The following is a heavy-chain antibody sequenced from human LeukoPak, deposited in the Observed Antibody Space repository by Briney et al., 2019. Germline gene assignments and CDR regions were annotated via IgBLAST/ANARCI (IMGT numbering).Heavy chain of an antibody. D-gene: IGHD3-22*01. CDR2: INHSGST. CDR1: GGSFSGYY. CDR3: ASGHYYDSSGSSNWFDP. V-gene: IGHV4-34*01. J-gene: IGHJ5*02. Sequence: SETLSLTCAVYGGSFSGYYWNWIRQPPGKGLEWIGEINHSGSTNYNPSLKSRVTISVDTSKNQFSLKLSSVTAADTAVYYCASGHYYDSSGSSNWFDPWGQGTLVTVSS.